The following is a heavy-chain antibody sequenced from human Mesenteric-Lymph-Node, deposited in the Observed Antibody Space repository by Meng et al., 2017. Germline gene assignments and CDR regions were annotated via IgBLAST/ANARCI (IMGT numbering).Heavy chain of an antibody. CDR2: INAGNGNT. CDR3: ARCIAVAGNWFDP. Sequence: QVHLVQSGAEVKKPGASVKVSCKASGYTFTTYAIHWVRQAPGQRLEWMGWINAGNGNTRYSQKFQGRVSITRDTSESTAYMELSSLRSEDTAVYYCARCIAVAGNWFDPWGQGTLVTVSS. J-gene: IGHJ5*02. CDR1: GYTFTTYA. V-gene: IGHV1-3*01. D-gene: IGHD6-19*01.